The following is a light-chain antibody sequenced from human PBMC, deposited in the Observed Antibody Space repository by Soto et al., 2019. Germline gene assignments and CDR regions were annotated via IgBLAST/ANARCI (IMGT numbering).Light chain of an antibody. J-gene: IGKJ2*01. Sequence: EIVLTQSPGTLSLSPGERATLSCRASQSVSSSYFAWYQQKPGQSPRLLIYGASSRATGIPDRFSGSGSGTDFTLTISRLEPEDFAVYFCQQYGSSPNTFGQGTKVDIK. CDR1: QSVSSSY. CDR3: QQYGSSPNT. CDR2: GAS. V-gene: IGKV3-20*01.